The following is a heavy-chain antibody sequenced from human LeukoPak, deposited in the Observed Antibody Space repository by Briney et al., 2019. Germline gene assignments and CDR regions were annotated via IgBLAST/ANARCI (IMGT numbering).Heavy chain of an antibody. D-gene: IGHD3-16*02. Sequence: GASVKVSRKASGYTFTDYYMHWVRQAPGQGLEWMGWINPNSGGTSYAQKFQDRVTMTRDTSISTTYMELSSLKSDDTAVYYCARPLYDYVWGSYRYCFDYWGQGILVTASS. CDR3: ARPLYDYVWGSYRYCFDY. J-gene: IGHJ4*02. V-gene: IGHV1-2*02. CDR1: GYTFTDYY. CDR2: INPNSGGT.